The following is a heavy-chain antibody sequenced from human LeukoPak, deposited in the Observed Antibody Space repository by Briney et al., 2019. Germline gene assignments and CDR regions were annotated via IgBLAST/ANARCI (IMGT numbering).Heavy chain of an antibody. CDR2: ISWNSGSI. CDR1: GFTFDDYS. Sequence: PGGSLRLSCAASGFTFDDYSMHWVRQAPGKGLEWVSGISWNSGSIGYADSVKGRFTISRDNAKNSLYLQMNSLRAEDTALYYCAKDMESDQGYHTTYSSSPNFDYWGQGTLVTVSS. CDR3: AKDMESDQGYHTTYSSSPNFDY. D-gene: IGHD6-13*01. V-gene: IGHV3-9*01. J-gene: IGHJ4*02.